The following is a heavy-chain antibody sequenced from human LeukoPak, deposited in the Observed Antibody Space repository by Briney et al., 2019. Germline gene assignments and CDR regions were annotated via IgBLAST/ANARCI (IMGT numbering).Heavy chain of an antibody. J-gene: IGHJ4*02. CDR3: ARLREGRPRLYYFDY. Sequence: SETLSLTCTVSGGSISSSSYYWGWIRQPPGKGLEWIGSIYHSGITYYTSSLKSRVTISVDTSKNQFSLKLSSVTAADTAVYYCARLREGRPRLYYFDYWGQGTLVTVSS. CDR1: GGSISSSSYY. V-gene: IGHV4-39*07. D-gene: IGHD1-26*01. CDR2: IYHSGIT.